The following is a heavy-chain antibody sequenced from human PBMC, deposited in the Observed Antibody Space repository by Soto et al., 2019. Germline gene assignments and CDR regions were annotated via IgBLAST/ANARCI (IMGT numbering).Heavy chain of an antibody. CDR3: ARKGIAVAGIAFDI. Sequence: GGSLRLSCAASGFTFSSYEMKWVRQAPGKGLEWVSYISSSGSTIYFADSVKGRFTISRDNAKNSLYLQMNSLRAEDTAVYYCARKGIAVAGIAFDIWGQGTMVTVSS. D-gene: IGHD6-19*01. CDR1: GFTFSSYE. J-gene: IGHJ3*02. V-gene: IGHV3-48*03. CDR2: ISSSGSTI.